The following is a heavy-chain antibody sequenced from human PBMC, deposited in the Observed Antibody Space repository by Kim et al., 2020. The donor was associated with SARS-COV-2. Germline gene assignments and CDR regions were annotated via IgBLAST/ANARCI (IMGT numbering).Heavy chain of an antibody. CDR3: ARQGYSSGWYDYDS. CDR2: IYHSGST. Sequence: SETLSLTCTVSGGSISTPSYYWGWIRQPPGKGLEWIGNIYHSGSTYYSPSLKSRVTMSVDISKNQFSLKLSSVTAADTAVYYCARQGYSSGWYDYDSWGQGTLVAVSS. J-gene: IGHJ4*02. V-gene: IGHV4-39*01. D-gene: IGHD6-19*01. CDR1: GGSISTPSYY.